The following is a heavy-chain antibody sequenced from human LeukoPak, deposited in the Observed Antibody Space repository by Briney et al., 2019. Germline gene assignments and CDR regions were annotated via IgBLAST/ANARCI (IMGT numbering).Heavy chain of an antibody. CDR2: SYWDDDK. CDR3: AHEGGDYGDYRFDY. J-gene: IGHJ4*02. Sequence: SGPTLVKLPQTLTLACTFSGFSLSTSGVGVGWIRQPPGKALEWLALSYWDDDKRYSPSLKSRLTITKDTSKNQVVLTMTNMDPVDTATYYCAHEGGDYGDYRFDYWGQGTLVTVSS. D-gene: IGHD4-17*01. CDR1: GFSLSTSGVG. V-gene: IGHV2-5*02.